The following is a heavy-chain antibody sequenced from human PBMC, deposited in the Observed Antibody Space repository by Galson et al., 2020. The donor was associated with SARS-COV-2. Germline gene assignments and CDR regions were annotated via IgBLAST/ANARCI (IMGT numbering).Heavy chain of an antibody. CDR2: ISRSGDII. V-gene: IGHV3-11*04. CDR1: GLTFSDYY. CDR3: ANNRWTPTY. Sequence: GESLKISCTVSGLTFSDYYMSWIRQAPGKGLEWVSYISRSGDIIYYQDSVKGRFTVSRDNAKNSLTLQMNSLRAEDTAIYYCANNRWTPTYWGQGTLVTVSS. D-gene: IGHD1-26*01. J-gene: IGHJ4*02.